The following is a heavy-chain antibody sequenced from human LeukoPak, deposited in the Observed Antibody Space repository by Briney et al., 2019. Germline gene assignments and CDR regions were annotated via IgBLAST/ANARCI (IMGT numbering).Heavy chain of an antibody. CDR3: ARGVVVPSTITYWFDP. CDR1: GYTFTGYY. D-gene: IGHD2-2*02. V-gene: IGHV1-46*01. Sequence: GASVKVSCKASGYTFTGYYMHWVRQAPGQGPEWMGIINPSGGTTSYAQKFLGGVTMTRDTSTSTVYMELSSLRSEDTAVYYCARGVVVPSTITYWFDPWGQGTLVTVSS. CDR2: INPSGGTT. J-gene: IGHJ5*02.